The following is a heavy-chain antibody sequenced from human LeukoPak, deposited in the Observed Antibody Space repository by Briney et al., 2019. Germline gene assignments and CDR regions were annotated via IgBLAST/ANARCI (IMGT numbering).Heavy chain of an antibody. CDR1: GGSISSGGYY. CDR2: IYYSGST. CDR3: ARSRRSMITFGGVIVNDY. Sequence: SETLSLTCTVSGGSISSGGYYWSWIRQHPGKGLEWIGYIYYSGSTYYNPSLKSRVTISVDTSKNQFSLKLSSVTAADTAVYYCARSRRSMITFGGVIVNDYWGQGTLVTVSS. J-gene: IGHJ4*02. V-gene: IGHV4-31*03. D-gene: IGHD3-16*02.